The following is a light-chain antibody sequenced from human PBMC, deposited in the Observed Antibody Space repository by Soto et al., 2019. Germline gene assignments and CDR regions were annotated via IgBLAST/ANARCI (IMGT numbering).Light chain of an antibody. J-gene: IGKJ4*01. Sequence: EIVLTQSPGTLSLSPGERATLSCRASQSVNNNYLAWYQQKPGQAPRLLIYGASRRATGIPDRFSGSGSGTDFTLTISRLEPEDFEVYSCQQYGSSPLTFGGGTKVEIK. CDR2: GAS. CDR1: QSVNNNY. CDR3: QQYGSSPLT. V-gene: IGKV3-20*01.